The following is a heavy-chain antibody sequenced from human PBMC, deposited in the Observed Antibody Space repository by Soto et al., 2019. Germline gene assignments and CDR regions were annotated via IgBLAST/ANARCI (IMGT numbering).Heavy chain of an antibody. V-gene: IGHV1-2*02. CDR2: INPNSGGT. CDR1: GYTFTGYY. CDR3: ARAKKTVAGTDAFDI. D-gene: IGHD6-19*01. Sequence: ASVKVSCKASGYTFTGYYMHWVRQAPGQGLEWMGWINPNSGGTNYAQKFQGRVTMTRDTSISTAYMELSRLRSDDTAVYYCARAKKTVAGTDAFDIWGQGTMVTVSS. J-gene: IGHJ3*02.